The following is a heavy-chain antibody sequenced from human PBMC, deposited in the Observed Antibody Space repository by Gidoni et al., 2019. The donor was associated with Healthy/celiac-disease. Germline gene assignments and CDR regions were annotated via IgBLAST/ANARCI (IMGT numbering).Heavy chain of an antibody. CDR1: GGSISSYY. J-gene: IGHJ4*02. D-gene: IGHD4-17*01. V-gene: IGHV4-59*01. CDR2: IYYRGST. CDR3: ARDSDYGDYFDY. Sequence: QVQLQESGPGLVKPSETLSLTCTVSGGSISSYYWSWIRQPPGKGLEWIGYIYYRGSTNYNPSLKSRVTISVDTSKNQFSLKLSSVTAADTAVYYCARDSDYGDYFDYWGQGTLVTVSS.